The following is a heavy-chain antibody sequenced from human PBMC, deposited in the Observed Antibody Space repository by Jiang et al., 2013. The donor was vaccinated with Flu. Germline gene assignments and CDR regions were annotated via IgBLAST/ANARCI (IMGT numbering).Heavy chain of an antibody. J-gene: IGHJ6*02. Sequence: SGAEVKKPGASVKVSCKASGYTFTSYYMHWVRQAPGQGLEWMGIINPSGGSTSYAQKFQGRVTMTRDTSTSTVYMELSSLRSEDTAVYYCARAKCTNGVCLPYYYYYGMDVWGQGTTVTVSS. CDR2: INPSGGST. V-gene: IGHV1-46*01. CDR1: GYTFTSYY. D-gene: IGHD2-8*01. CDR3: ARAKCTNGVCLPYYYYYGMDV.